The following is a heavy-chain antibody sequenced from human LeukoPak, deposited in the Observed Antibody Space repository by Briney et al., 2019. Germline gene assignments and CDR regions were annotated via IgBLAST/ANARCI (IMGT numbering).Heavy chain of an antibody. Sequence: GGSQRLSCAASGFTFSSYAMHWVRQDPGKGLEWVAVISYDGSNKYYADPVKGRFTISRDNSKNTLYLQMNSLRAEDTAVYYCAREERRITMIVVVIPLDYWGQGTLVTVSS. CDR3: AREERRITMIVVVIPLDY. CDR1: GFTFSSYA. J-gene: IGHJ4*02. D-gene: IGHD3-22*01. CDR2: ISYDGSNK. V-gene: IGHV3-30-3*01.